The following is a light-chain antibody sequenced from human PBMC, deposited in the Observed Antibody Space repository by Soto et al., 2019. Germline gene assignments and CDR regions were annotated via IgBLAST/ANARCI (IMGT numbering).Light chain of an antibody. CDR2: SNN. J-gene: IGLJ3*02. CDR1: NSNIGSNT. V-gene: IGLV1-44*01. Sequence: QSVLTQPPSASGTPGQRVTIFCSGSNSNIGSNTVSWYQQLPGTAPKLLIYSNNQRPSGVPDRFSGSKSGTSASLAISELQSEDEAHYYCLSWDDSLNGVFGGGTKLTVL. CDR3: LSWDDSLNGV.